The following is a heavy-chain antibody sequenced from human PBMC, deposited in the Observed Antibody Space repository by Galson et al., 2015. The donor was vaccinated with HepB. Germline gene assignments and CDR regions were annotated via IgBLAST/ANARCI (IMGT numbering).Heavy chain of an antibody. CDR1: GYTFTSYG. D-gene: IGHD5-12*01. V-gene: IGHV1-69*13. CDR2: IIPIFGTA. CDR3: ARDARGGYDYNYYYYMDV. J-gene: IGHJ6*03. Sequence: SVKVSCKASGYTFTSYGISWVRQAPGQGLEWMGGIIPIFGTANYAQKFQGRVTITADESTSTAYMELSSLRSEDTAVYYCARDARGGYDYNYYYYMDVWGKGTTVTVSS.